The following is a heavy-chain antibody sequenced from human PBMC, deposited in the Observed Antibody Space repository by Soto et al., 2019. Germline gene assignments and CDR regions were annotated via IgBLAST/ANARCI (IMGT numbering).Heavy chain of an antibody. CDR1: GGTFSSYT. D-gene: IGHD4-17*01. Sequence: QVQLVQSGAEVKKPGSSVKVSCKASGGTFSSYTISWVRQAPGQGLEWMGRIIPILGIANYAQKFQGRVTITAYKATSTAYMELSSLRSEDTAVYYCARSFYGDYVEIRVDWYFDLWGRGTLVTVSS. J-gene: IGHJ2*01. CDR2: IIPILGIA. CDR3: ARSFYGDYVEIRVDWYFDL. V-gene: IGHV1-69*02.